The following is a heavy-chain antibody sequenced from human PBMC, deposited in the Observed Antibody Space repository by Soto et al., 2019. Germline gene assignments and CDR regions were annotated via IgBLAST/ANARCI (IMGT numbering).Heavy chain of an antibody. V-gene: IGHV4-59*01. Sequence: PSETLSLTYTVSGGSISSYYWSWIRQPPGKGLEWIGYIYYSGSTNYNPSLKSRVTISVDTSKNQFSLKLSSVTAADTAVYYCARDHRDSSGWYAKNWFDPWGQGTLVTVSS. CDR2: IYYSGST. CDR3: ARDHRDSSGWYAKNWFDP. J-gene: IGHJ5*02. D-gene: IGHD6-19*01. CDR1: GGSISSYY.